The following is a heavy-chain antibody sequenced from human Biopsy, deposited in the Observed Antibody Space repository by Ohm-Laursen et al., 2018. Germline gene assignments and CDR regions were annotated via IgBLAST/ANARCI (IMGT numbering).Heavy chain of an antibody. D-gene: IGHD6-19*01. CDR1: GGSISGSS. CDR2: ISYSGST. Sequence: SETLSLTWTVSGGSISGSSWSWIRQAPGRGLEWVGYISYSGSTSNNPSLKSRITISVDTSKNKISLKVTSVTAADTAVYYCAKHGSGWTGDDALHIWGQGTMVTVSS. CDR3: AKHGSGWTGDDALHI. J-gene: IGHJ3*02. V-gene: IGHV4-59*08.